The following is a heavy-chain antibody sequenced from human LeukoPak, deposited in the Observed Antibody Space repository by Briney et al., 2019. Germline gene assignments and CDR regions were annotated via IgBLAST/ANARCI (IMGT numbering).Heavy chain of an antibody. CDR2: INHSGST. CDR1: GGSISSYY. J-gene: IGHJ5*02. CDR3: ATLIRSDYYDSSGYPNWFDP. V-gene: IGHV4-34*01. D-gene: IGHD3-22*01. Sequence: SETLSLTCTVSGGSISSYYWSWIRQPPGKGLEWIGEINHSGSTNYNPSLKSRVTISVDTSKNQFSLKLSSVTAADTAVYYCATLIRSDYYDSSGYPNWFDPWGQGTLVTVSS.